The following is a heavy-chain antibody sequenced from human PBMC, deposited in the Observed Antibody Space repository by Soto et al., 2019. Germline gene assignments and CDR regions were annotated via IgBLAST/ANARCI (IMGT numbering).Heavy chain of an antibody. Sequence: QVQLVEAGGGVVQPGRSLRLSCAASGFTFSTYAVHWVRQAPGKGLEWVSVISNDESKKYYADSVKGRFTISRDNSNNTVYLHMNSLRAEDTAVYYCARSIAVAGLDYWGPGTLVTVSS. J-gene: IGHJ4*02. D-gene: IGHD6-19*01. CDR1: GFTFSTYA. CDR2: ISNDESKK. CDR3: ARSIAVAGLDY. V-gene: IGHV3-30-3*01.